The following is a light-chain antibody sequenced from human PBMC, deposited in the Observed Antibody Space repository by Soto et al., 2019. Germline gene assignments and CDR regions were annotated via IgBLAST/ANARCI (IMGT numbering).Light chain of an antibody. CDR2: EVS. Sequence: QSALTQPASVSGSPGQSITISCTGTGSDVGNYVFVSWYQQYPGKAPKLIIFEVSNRPSGVPDRFSGSKSGTSASLAITGLQADDEADYYCQSYDSSLSGSVFGGGTKLTVL. CDR1: GSDVGNYVF. V-gene: IGLV2-14*01. CDR3: QSYDSSLSGSV. J-gene: IGLJ2*01.